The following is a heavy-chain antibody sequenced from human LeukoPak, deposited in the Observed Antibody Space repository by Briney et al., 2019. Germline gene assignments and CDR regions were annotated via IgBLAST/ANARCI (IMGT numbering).Heavy chain of an antibody. D-gene: IGHD3-22*01. J-gene: IGHJ4*02. CDR1: GYTFTGYY. V-gene: IGHV1-2*02. CDR2: INPNSGGT. CDR3: ARDWYYYDSSGPYYFDY. Sequence: ASVKVSCKASGYTFTGYYMHWVRQAPGQGLEWMGWINPNSGGTNYAQKFQGRVTMTRDTSISTAYMELSRLRSDDTAVYYCARDWYYYDSSGPYYFDYWGQGTLVIVSS.